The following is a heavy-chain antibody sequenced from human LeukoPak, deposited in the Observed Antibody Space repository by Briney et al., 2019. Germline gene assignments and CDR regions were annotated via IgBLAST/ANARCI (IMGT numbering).Heavy chain of an antibody. Sequence: PGGCLRLSCAPSGVTFSIYSMNCGRQAPEKGLEWVSSISSSSSYIYYADSVKGRFTISRDNAKNSLYLQMNSLRAEDMAVYYCARDYYGSGSCDYWGQGTLVTVSS. V-gene: IGHV3-21*01. CDR1: GVTFSIYS. CDR2: ISSSSSYI. CDR3: ARDYYGSGSCDY. D-gene: IGHD3-10*01. J-gene: IGHJ4*02.